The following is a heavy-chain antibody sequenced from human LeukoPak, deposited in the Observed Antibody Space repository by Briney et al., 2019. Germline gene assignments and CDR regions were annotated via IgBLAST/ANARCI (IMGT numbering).Heavy chain of an antibody. V-gene: IGHV3-7*01. CDR1: GFTFSSYC. Sequence: PGGSLRLSCAASGFTFSSYCMSWVPQAPRKGLECVANIKQDGSEKYYVDSVKGRFTISRDNAKNSLYLQMHTVRAEDTAVYYCARVGLTVTSYSPALGVWGKGTTVTVSS. CDR3: ARVGLTVTSYSPALGV. J-gene: IGHJ6*04. CDR2: IKQDGSEK. D-gene: IGHD4-17*01.